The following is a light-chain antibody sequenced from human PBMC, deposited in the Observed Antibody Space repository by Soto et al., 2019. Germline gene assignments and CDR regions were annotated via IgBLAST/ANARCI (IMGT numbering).Light chain of an antibody. J-gene: IGKJ1*01. V-gene: IGKV3-20*01. Sequence: ENVLTQSPGTLSFSPGERATLSCRASQSVSSNYLAWYQQKAGQAPRLLIYDASSRATGITDRFSGSGSGTDFTLTTTRLEPEDFAVHYCHQYARSPQTFGQGSKVEIX. CDR2: DAS. CDR3: HQYARSPQT. CDR1: QSVSSNY.